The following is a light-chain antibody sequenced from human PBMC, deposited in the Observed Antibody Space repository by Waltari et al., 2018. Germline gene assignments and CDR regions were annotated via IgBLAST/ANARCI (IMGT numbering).Light chain of an antibody. CDR1: SGSVSSTSY. V-gene: IGLV8-61*01. CDR2: KGI. J-gene: IGLJ3*02. Sequence: QTVVTQEPSLSVSPGGTVTLTCALSSGSVSSTSYPTWYQQPPGHPPPPSGYKGISRSSGVPDRFSGSILGNTAALTITGAQADDESDYYCSMYMGSGVWVFGGGTKLTVL. CDR3: SMYMGSGVWV.